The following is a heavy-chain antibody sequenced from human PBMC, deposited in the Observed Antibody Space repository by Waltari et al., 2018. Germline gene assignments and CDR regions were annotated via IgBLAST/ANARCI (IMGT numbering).Heavy chain of an antibody. CDR2: VKQDGGEQ. Sequence: EVQLVESGGGLVQPGGSLRLSWEASGLIFSANWMAWVRRAPGTGLEWVAGVKQDGGEQYYVDSVKGRFTISRDNAKNSLYLQMNGLRAEDTAVYYCARSAFWTFDYWGQGTLVTVSS. CDR1: GLIFSANW. D-gene: IGHD3-3*01. J-gene: IGHJ4*02. CDR3: ARSAFWTFDY. V-gene: IGHV3-7*01.